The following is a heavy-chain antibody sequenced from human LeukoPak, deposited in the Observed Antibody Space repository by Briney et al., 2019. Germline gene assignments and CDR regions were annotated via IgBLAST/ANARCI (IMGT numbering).Heavy chain of an antibody. Sequence: GGSLRLSCAASGFTVSSNYMSWVRQAPGKGLEWVSVIYSGGSTYYADSVTGRFTISRDNSKNTLYLQMNSLRAEDTAVYYCAKEPRSYYALTLDYWGQGTLVTVSS. D-gene: IGHD1-26*01. V-gene: IGHV3-53*01. CDR2: IYSGGST. CDR1: GFTVSSNY. CDR3: AKEPRSYYALTLDY. J-gene: IGHJ4*02.